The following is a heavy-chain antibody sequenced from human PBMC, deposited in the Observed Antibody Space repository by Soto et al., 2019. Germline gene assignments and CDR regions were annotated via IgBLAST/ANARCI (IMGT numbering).Heavy chain of an antibody. J-gene: IGHJ2*01. V-gene: IGHV3-33*01. D-gene: IGHD6-19*01. CDR1: GFTFSNYG. CDR2: IWFDGSNK. Sequence: QVQLVESGGGVVQPGRSLRLSCAASGFTFSNYGMHWVRQAPGKGLQWVAVIWFDGSNKYYEDSVEGRFTISRDNSKNTLYLQMNSLRAEDTAVYYCARYTGAVAGLNWYFDLWGRGTLVTVSS. CDR3: ARYTGAVAGLNWYFDL.